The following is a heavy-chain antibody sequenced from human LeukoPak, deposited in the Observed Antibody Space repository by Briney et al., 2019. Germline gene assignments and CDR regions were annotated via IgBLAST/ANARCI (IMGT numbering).Heavy chain of an antibody. CDR3: XXSDRPYDSSGYHY. CDR1: GGSISSGDYY. CDR2: IYYSGST. V-gene: IGHV4-30-4*01. Sequence: SETLSLTCTVSGGSISSGDYYWSWIRQPPGKGLEWIGYIYYSGSTYYNPSLRSRVTISVDTSKNQFSLKLSSVTAADTAVYXXXXSDRPYDSSGYHYWGQGTLVTVSS. J-gene: IGHJ4*02. D-gene: IGHD3-22*01.